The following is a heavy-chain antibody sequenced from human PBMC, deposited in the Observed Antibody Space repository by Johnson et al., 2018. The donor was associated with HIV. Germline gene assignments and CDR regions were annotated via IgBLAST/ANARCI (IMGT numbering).Heavy chain of an antibody. J-gene: IGHJ3*02. Sequence: QVQLVESGGGVVQPGRSLRLSCAASGFTFSNFALHWVRPAPGKGLEWVAIISYDGSSTTYADSVTGRCTISRDKAKNTLYLQMNSLRADDTAVYYCAREGPSERAGFDIWGQGTMVTVSS. CDR3: AREGPSERAGFDI. CDR2: ISYDGSST. CDR1: GFTFSNFA. V-gene: IGHV3-30*04.